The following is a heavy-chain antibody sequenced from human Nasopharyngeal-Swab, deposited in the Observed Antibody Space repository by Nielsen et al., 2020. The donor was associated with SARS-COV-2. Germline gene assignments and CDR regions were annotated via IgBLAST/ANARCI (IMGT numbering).Heavy chain of an antibody. V-gene: IGHV4-59*08. Sequence: SETLSLTCTVSGGSIGTYYWSWIRQPPGKGLEWIGYIYYTGSIMYNPPPKGRVTLSVDTSENQFSLRLTSVTAADSAVYYCARQDVSGSYRFMVYWGQGTLVTVSS. CDR1: GGSIGTYY. CDR3: ARQDVSGSYRFMVY. J-gene: IGHJ4*02. CDR2: IYYTGSI. D-gene: IGHD3-16*02.